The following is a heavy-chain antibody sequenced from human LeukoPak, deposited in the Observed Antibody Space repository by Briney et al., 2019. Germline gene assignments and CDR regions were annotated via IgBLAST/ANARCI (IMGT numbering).Heavy chain of an antibody. Sequence: GGSLRLSCAASGFTVSSNFMIWVRQAPGKGLEWVSVIYSDGSTYYADSVKGRFTISRDNSKDTLYLQMNSLRAEDTAVYYCARAGAVVRGVIGHYYGMDVWGQGTTATVSS. CDR3: ARAGAVVRGVIGHYYGMDV. D-gene: IGHD3-10*01. CDR1: GFTVSSNF. V-gene: IGHV3-53*01. J-gene: IGHJ6*02. CDR2: IYSDGST.